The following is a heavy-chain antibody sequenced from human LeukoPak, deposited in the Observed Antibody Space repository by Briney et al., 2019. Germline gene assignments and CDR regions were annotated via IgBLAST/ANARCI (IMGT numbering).Heavy chain of an antibody. CDR1: GFTFSDYG. D-gene: IGHD3-16*01. J-gene: IGHJ5*02. CDR2: ISPRRDSI. Sequence: GGSLRLSCEASGFTFSDYGMSWVRQAPGKGLEWVAAISPRRDSIYYADSVKGRFFISRDNSRSTLYLQMSCLRVDDTAVYYRAKPARLVRGGDWFDPWGQGTLVTVSS. CDR3: AKPARLVRGGDWFDP. V-gene: IGHV3-23*01.